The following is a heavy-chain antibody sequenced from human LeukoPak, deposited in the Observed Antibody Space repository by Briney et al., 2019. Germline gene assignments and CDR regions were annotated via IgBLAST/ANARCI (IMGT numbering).Heavy chain of an antibody. Sequence: GGSLRLSCAASGFTFSSYAMHWVRQAPGKGLEWVAVISYDGSNKYYADSVKGRFTISRDNSKNTLYLQMNSLRAEDTAVYYCAKDRHYYDSSGYYYGWFDPWGQGTLVTVSS. D-gene: IGHD3-22*01. CDR1: GFTFSSYA. J-gene: IGHJ5*02. CDR2: ISYDGSNK. CDR3: AKDRHYYDSSGYYYGWFDP. V-gene: IGHV3-30-3*01.